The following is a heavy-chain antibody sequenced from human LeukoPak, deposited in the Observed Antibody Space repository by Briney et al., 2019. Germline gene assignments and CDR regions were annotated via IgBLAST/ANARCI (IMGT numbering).Heavy chain of an antibody. CDR2: ITYDGSKK. CDR1: GFTFSSFG. J-gene: IGHJ4*02. V-gene: IGHV3-30-3*01. Sequence: GGSLRLSCAASGFTFSSFGMHWARQAPGKGLEWVAVITYDGSKKYYADSVKGRFTISRDNSKNTLYLQMDSLRTEDTAVYYCARENKGVDSSGGLFDYWGQGALVTVSS. CDR3: ARENKGVDSSGGLFDY. D-gene: IGHD3-22*01.